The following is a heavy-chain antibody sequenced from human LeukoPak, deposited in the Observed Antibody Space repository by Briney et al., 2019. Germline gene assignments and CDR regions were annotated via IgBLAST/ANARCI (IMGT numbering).Heavy chain of an antibody. CDR2: IYYSGST. J-gene: IGHJ4*02. V-gene: IGHV4-59*01. Sequence: SETLSLTCTVSGGSISSYYWSWIRQPPGKGLEWIGYIYYSGSTNYNPSLKSRVTISVDTSKNQFSLKLSSVTAADTAVYYCASGVIKEQFDWLLPFDYWGQGTLVTVSS. D-gene: IGHD3-9*01. CDR3: ASGVIKEQFDWLLPFDY. CDR1: GGSISSYY.